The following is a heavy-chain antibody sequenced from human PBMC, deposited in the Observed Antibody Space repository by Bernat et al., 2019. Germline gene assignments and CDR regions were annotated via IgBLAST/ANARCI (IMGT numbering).Heavy chain of an antibody. CDR3: AKESRSSSWYHY. Sequence: QVQLVESGGGVVQPGRSLRLSCAASGFTFSSYAMHWVRQAPGKGLEWVAVISYDGSNKYYADSVKGRFTISRDNSKNTLYLQMNSLRAEDTAVYYCAKESRSSSWYHYWGQGTLVTVSS. J-gene: IGHJ4*02. V-gene: IGHV3-30*04. CDR2: ISYDGSNK. D-gene: IGHD6-13*01. CDR1: GFTFSSYA.